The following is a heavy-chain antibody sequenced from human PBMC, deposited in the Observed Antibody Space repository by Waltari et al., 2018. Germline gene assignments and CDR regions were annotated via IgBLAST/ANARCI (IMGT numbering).Heavy chain of an antibody. Sequence: QVQLQESCPGLVKPSETLSLTCTVSGGSISSYYWSWIRQPPGKGLEWIGYIYYSGSTNYNPSLKSRVTISVDTSKNQFSLKLSSVTAADTAVYYCARDAPPLGTYDYWGQGTLVTVSS. CDR2: IYYSGST. V-gene: IGHV4-59*01. J-gene: IGHJ4*02. CDR3: ARDAPPLGTYDY. D-gene: IGHD7-27*01. CDR1: GGSISSYY.